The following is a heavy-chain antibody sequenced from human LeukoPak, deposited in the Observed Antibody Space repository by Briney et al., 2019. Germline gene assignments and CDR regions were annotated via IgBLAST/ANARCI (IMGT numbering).Heavy chain of an antibody. CDR2: ISWNSGRI. J-gene: IGHJ4*02. V-gene: IGHV3-9*03. D-gene: IGHD6-19*01. CDR1: GFTFDDYA. Sequence: SLRLSCVASGFTFDDYAMHWVRQAPGKGLEWVSGISWNSGRIGYADSVKGRFTISRDNAKNSLYLQMNSLRAEDMALYYCAKDMCSSGCNFDYWGQGTLVTVSS. CDR3: AKDMCSSGCNFDY.